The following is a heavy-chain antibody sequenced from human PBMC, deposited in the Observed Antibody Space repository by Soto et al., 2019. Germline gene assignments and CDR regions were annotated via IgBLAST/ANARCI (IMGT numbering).Heavy chain of an antibody. CDR2: LTVTGDSA. CDR3: AKNGCSYPACCPDYYYVDV. CDR1: GFRLSDSA. J-gene: IGHJ6*03. D-gene: IGHD2-15*01. Sequence: EVQLLESGGGLVQPGGSLRLSCAASGFRLSDSAVSWVRQAPGKGLEWVSSLTVTGDSAFYSDSVKGRFTISRDISKSTLYLQMNSLRAEDTAVYYCAKNGCSYPACCPDYYYVDVWGRGTTVTVSS. V-gene: IGHV3-23*01.